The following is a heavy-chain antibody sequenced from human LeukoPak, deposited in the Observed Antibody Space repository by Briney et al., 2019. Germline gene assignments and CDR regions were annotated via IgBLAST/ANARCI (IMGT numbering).Heavy chain of an antibody. Sequence: GGSLRLSCAASGFTFSSYSMNWVRQAPGKGLEWVSSISSSSSYIYYADSVKGRFTISRDNAKNSLYLQMNSLRAEDTAVYDCARDFHGSGIAPSWGQGTLVTVSS. CDR2: ISSSSSYI. D-gene: IGHD3-10*01. J-gene: IGHJ4*02. CDR1: GFTFSSYS. V-gene: IGHV3-21*01. CDR3: ARDFHGSGIAPS.